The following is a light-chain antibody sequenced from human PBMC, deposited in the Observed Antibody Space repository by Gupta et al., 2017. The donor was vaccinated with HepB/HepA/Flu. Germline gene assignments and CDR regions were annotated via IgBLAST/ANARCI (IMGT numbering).Light chain of an antibody. J-gene: IGKJ2*04. CDR2: GAS. Sequence: TQSPATLSVSPGERATLTCRASQSVSSNLAWYQQKPGQAPRLLIYGASTSATGIPARFSGSWSGTEFTLTISSLQSEDFAVYYCQQYSNSPPMCSFGQGTKLEIK. CDR1: QSVSSN. CDR3: QQYSNSPPMCS. V-gene: IGKV3-15*01.